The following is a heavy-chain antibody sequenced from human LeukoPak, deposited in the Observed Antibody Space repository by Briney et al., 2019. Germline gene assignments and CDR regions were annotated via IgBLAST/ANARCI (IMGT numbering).Heavy chain of an antibody. J-gene: IGHJ4*02. D-gene: IGHD2-2*01. CDR1: GFTFSNYG. V-gene: IGHV3-33*01. CDR3: AREAYCSSTSCYFDY. Sequence: PGRSLRLSCAASGFTFSNYGMHWVRQAPGKGLEWVAVIWYDGSNKYYADSVKGRFTISRDNSKNTLYLQMNSLRAEDTAVYYCAREAYCSSTSCYFDYWGQGTLVTVSS. CDR2: IWYDGSNK.